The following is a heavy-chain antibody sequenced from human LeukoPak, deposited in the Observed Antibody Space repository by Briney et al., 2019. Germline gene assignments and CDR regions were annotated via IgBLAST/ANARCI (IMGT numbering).Heavy chain of an antibody. Sequence: PGRSLRLSCAASGFTFSSYAMHWVRQAPGKGLEWVAVISYDGGNKYYADSVKGRFTISRDNSKNTLYLQMNSLRAEDTAVYYCARVRAEVGYCSSTSCYALDYWGQGTLVTVSS. V-gene: IGHV3-30*04. CDR1: GFTFSSYA. D-gene: IGHD2-2*01. J-gene: IGHJ4*02. CDR2: ISYDGGNK. CDR3: ARVRAEVGYCSSTSCYALDY.